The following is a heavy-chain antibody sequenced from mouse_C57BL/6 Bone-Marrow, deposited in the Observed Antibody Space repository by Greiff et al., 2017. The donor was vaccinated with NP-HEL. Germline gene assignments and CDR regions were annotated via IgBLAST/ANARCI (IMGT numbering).Heavy chain of an antibody. V-gene: IGHV2-6-1*01. CDR2: IWSDGST. CDR1: GFSLTSYG. CDR3: ARQRSSPWYFDV. D-gene: IGHD1-1*01. J-gene: IGHJ1*03. Sequence: VMLVESGPGLVAPSQSLSITCTVSGFSLTSYGVHWVRQPPGKGLEWLVVIWSDGSTTYNSALKSCLRISKDNSKSQVFLKMNSLQTEDTAMYYCARQRSSPWYFDVWGTGTTATVSS.